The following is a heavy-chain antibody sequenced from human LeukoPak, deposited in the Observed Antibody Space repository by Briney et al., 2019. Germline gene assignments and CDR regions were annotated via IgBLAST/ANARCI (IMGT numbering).Heavy chain of an antibody. Sequence: GGSLRLSCAASGFTFSSYEMNWVRQVPGKGLEWVSYISSSGSTIYSADSVKGRFTISRDNAKNSLYLQMNSLRAEDTAVYYCASIVDYYDSSGYHYNGGFQHWGQGTLVTVSS. CDR2: ISSSGSTI. D-gene: IGHD3-22*01. V-gene: IGHV3-48*03. CDR3: ASIVDYYDSSGYHYNGGFQH. J-gene: IGHJ1*01. CDR1: GFTFSSYE.